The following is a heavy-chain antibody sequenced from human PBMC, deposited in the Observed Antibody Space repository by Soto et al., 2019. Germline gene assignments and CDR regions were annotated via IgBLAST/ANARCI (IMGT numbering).Heavy chain of an antibody. V-gene: IGHV1-18*01. Sequence: ASVKVSCKASGYTFTSYGISWVRQAPGQGLEWMGWISAYNGNTNYAQKLQGRVTMTTDTSTSTAYMELRSLRSDDTAVYYCARDLSSSLFWYNWNDEGSYWGQGTLVTVSS. J-gene: IGHJ4*02. CDR2: ISAYNGNT. D-gene: IGHD1-20*01. CDR1: GYTFTSYG. CDR3: ARDLSSSLFWYNWNDEGSY.